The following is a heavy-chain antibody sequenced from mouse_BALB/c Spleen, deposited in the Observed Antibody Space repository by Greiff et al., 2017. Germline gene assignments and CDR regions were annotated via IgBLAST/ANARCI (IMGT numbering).Heavy chain of an antibody. CDR3: ARTTVVARYFDY. V-gene: IGHV5-6*01. CDR1: GFTFSSYG. Sequence: EVQVVESGGDLVKPGGSLKLSCAASGFTFSSYGMSWVRQTPDKRLEWVATISSGGSYTYYPDSVKGRFTISRDNARNILYLQMSSLRSEDTAMYYCARTTVVARYFDYWGQGTTLTVSS. D-gene: IGHD1-1*01. CDR2: ISSGGSYT. J-gene: IGHJ2*01.